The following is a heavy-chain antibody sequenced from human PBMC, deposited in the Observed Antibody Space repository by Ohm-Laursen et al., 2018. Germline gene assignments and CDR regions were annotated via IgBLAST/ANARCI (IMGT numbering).Heavy chain of an antibody. CDR3: ARDMGCTGGTCYSDY. Sequence: SLRLSCAASGFTFSSYAMSWIRQAPGKGLEWVSSIYSAGTTTYYADSLKGRFTISRDNAKKSLYLQMNSLRAEDTAVYYCARDMGCTGGTCYSDYWGQGTLVSVSS. D-gene: IGHD2-8*02. V-gene: IGHV3-11*01. CDR2: IYSAGTTT. CDR1: GFTFSSYA. J-gene: IGHJ4*02.